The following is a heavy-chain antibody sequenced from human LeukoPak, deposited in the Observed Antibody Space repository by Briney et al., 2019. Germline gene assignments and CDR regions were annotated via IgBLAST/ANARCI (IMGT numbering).Heavy chain of an antibody. Sequence: PSQTLSLTCTVSGGSISSGGYYWSWIRQHPGKGLEWIGYIYYSGSTYYNPSLKSRVTISVDTSKNQFSLRLSSVTAADTAVYYCARERGYYDRGKGHFDYWGQGTLVTVSS. CDR3: ARERGYYDRGKGHFDY. D-gene: IGHD3-22*01. CDR2: IYYSGST. CDR1: GGSISSGGYY. J-gene: IGHJ4*02. V-gene: IGHV4-31*03.